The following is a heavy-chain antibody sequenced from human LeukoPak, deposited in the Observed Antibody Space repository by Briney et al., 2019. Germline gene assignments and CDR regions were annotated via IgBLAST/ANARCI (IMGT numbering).Heavy chain of an antibody. Sequence: ASVKVSCKVSGYTLTELSMHWVRQAPGKGLEWMGIINPSGGSTSYAQKFQGRVTMTRDMSTSTVYMELSSLRSEDTAVYYCARGRYNWNYDPYYYMDVWGKGTTVTVSS. D-gene: IGHD1-7*01. CDR3: ARGRYNWNYDPYYYMDV. CDR2: INPSGGST. J-gene: IGHJ6*03. V-gene: IGHV1-46*01. CDR1: GYTLTELS.